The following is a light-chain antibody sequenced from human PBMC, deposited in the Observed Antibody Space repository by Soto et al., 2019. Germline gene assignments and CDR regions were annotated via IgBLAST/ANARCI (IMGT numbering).Light chain of an antibody. CDR3: AAWDDSLNGYV. J-gene: IGLJ1*01. CDR1: SSNIGSNT. CDR2: SNN. Sequence: QSVLTQPPSASGTPGQRVTIYCSGSSSNIGSNTVNWYQQLPGTAPKLLIYSNNQRPSGVPDRFSGSKSGTSASLAISGLQSEDVADYYCAAWDDSLNGYVFGTGTKVTVL. V-gene: IGLV1-44*01.